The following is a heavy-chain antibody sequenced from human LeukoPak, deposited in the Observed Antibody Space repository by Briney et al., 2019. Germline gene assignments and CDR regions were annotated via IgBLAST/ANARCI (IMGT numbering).Heavy chain of an antibody. V-gene: IGHV1-69*05. D-gene: IGHD6-19*01. CDR3: ARDRTGSGWYDLNEPNWIDP. J-gene: IGHJ5*02. Sequence: SVKVSCKASGGTFSSYAISWVRQAPGQGLEWMGGIIPIFGTANYAQKFQGRVTITTDESTSTAYMELSSLRSEDTAVYYCARDRTGSGWYDLNEPNWIDPWSQGTLVTVSS. CDR1: GGTFSSYA. CDR2: IIPIFGTA.